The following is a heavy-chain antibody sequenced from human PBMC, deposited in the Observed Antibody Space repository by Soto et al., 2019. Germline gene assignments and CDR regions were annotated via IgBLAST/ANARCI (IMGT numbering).Heavy chain of an antibody. D-gene: IGHD3-3*01. J-gene: IGHJ5*02. CDR1: EFAFHNAW. CDR2: IKRKSEGGAT. V-gene: IGHV3-15*01. CDR3: ATTTPHDVWGGSSTGWFHP. Sequence: GGSLRLSCVASEFAFHNAWMSWVRQAPGKGLEWVGRIKRKSEGGATEYAVAVKGRFTISRDDSNNTLFLQMDSLKTEDTAVYFCATTTPHDVWGGSSTGWFHPWGKGTLVTVSS.